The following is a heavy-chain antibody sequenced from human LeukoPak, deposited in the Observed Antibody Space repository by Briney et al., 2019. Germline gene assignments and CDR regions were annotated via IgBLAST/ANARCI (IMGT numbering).Heavy chain of an antibody. V-gene: IGHV4-38-2*01. CDR3: ARHRLYDTTGYYYAFDY. CDR1: VYSISIGYY. D-gene: IGHD3-22*01. J-gene: IGHJ4*02. Sequence: SETLSLTCAVSVYSISIGYYWGWSRQPPGKGLEGIGSMYYIVNTYDNPSLKTRLDISLATSKNQFSLKLSSVPASDTAVYYRARHRLYDTTGYYYAFDYWGQGTLVTVSS. CDR2: MYYIVNT.